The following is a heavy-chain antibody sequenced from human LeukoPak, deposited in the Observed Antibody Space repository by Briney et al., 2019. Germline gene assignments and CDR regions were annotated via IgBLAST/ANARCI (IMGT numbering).Heavy chain of an antibody. D-gene: IGHD1-7*01. V-gene: IGHV3-7*01. Sequence: GGSLRLSCAASGFTFSNAWMSWVRQAPGKGLEWVANIKQDGSEKYYVDSVKGRFTISRDNAKNSLYLQMNSLRAEDTAVYYCARDQGSWNYGDYWGQEPWSPSPQ. CDR3: ARDQGSWNYGDY. CDR1: GFTFSNAW. CDR2: IKQDGSEK. J-gene: IGHJ4*01.